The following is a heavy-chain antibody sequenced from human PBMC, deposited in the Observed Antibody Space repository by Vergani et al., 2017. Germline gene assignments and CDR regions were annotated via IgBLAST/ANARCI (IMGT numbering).Heavy chain of an antibody. Sequence: QVQLQESGPGLVKPSQTLSLTCTVPGGSISSGSYYWSWIRQPAGKGLEWIGRIYTSGSTNYNPSLKSRVTMSVDTSKNQFSLKLSSVTAADTAVYYCARSEVYMDVWGKGTTVTVYS. CDR1: GGSISSGSYY. CDR2: IYTSGST. V-gene: IGHV4-61*02. J-gene: IGHJ6*03. CDR3: ARSEVYMDV.